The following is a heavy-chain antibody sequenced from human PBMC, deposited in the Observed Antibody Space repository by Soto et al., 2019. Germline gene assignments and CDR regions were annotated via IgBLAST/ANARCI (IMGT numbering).Heavy chain of an antibody. CDR1: GFTFSSYA. V-gene: IGHV3-23*01. CDR3: AKDRRDSSGYSPN. D-gene: IGHD3-22*01. J-gene: IGHJ3*01. Sequence: GGYLRLSCAASGFTFSSYAMSWVRQAPGKGLEWVSAISGSNGSTYYADSVKGRFTISRDNSKNTLYLQMNSLRAVDTAVYYCAKDRRDSSGYSPNWGQGTMITVSS. CDR2: ISGSNGST.